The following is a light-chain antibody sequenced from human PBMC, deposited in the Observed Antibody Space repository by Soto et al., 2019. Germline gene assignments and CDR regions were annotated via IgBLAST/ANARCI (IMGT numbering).Light chain of an antibody. J-gene: IGKJ3*01. CDR1: QSVSSN. Sequence: ELVMPQSPATLSVSPGERATLSCRASQSVSSNLAWYQQKPGQAPRLLIYGASARATGVPARFSGSGSGTAFTLTISSLQSEDFAVYYCQQYNNWPFTFGPGTKVDIK. CDR3: QQYNNWPFT. V-gene: IGKV3-15*01. CDR2: GAS.